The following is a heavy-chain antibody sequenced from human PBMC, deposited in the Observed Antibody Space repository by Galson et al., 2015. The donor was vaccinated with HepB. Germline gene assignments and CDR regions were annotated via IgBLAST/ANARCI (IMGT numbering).Heavy chain of an antibody. V-gene: IGHV3-11*01. CDR1: GFTFSDYY. D-gene: IGHD5-24*01. Sequence: SLRLSCAASGFTFSDYYMSWIRQAPGKGLDWVSDISSSDSTIYYADSVRGRFTSSRDNAKNSLYLQMNSLRAEDTAVYYCAREGGDGYNFGYFDLWGRGPLATVSS. CDR2: ISSSDSTI. J-gene: IGHJ2*01. CDR3: AREGGDGYNFGYFDL.